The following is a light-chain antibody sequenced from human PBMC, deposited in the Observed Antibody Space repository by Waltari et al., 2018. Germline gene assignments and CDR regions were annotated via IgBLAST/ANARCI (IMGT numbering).Light chain of an antibody. V-gene: IGKV3-20*01. CDR3: QHYGSSPIT. Sequence: EIVLTQSPGTLSLSPGERATLSCRASQSISSYVAWYQQKPDQAPRRLMYGVSSRATGIPDRFSGSGSATDFTLTISRLEPEDFAVYYCQHYGSSPITFGQGTRLEIK. CDR2: GVS. CDR1: QSISSY. J-gene: IGKJ5*01.